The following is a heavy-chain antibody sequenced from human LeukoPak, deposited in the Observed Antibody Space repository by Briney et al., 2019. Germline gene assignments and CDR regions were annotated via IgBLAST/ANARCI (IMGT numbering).Heavy chain of an antibody. CDR1: GFTFGSYA. D-gene: IGHD1-26*01. Sequence: PGGSLRLSCAASGFTFGSYAMTWVRQAPGKGLEWVSAISGSGGSTYYADSVKGRFAISRDNSKNTLYLQMNSLRGDDTAVYYCAKDGSYTWETTSGYHSWGQGTLVTVSS. CDR3: AKDGSYTWETTSGYHS. J-gene: IGHJ4*02. V-gene: IGHV3-23*01. CDR2: ISGSGGST.